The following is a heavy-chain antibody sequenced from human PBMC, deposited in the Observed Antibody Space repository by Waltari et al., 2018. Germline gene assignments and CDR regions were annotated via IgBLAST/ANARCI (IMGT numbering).Heavy chain of an antibody. CDR2: TSHTGIT. J-gene: IGHJ4*02. V-gene: IGHV4-59*01. CDR3: ARSFDFWSGYSLGY. Sequence: QVQLQESGPGLVKPSETLSLTCTVSGDSINNYYWGWFRQPPGMRLEWIGYTSHTGITSYSPSLKSRVTISVDTSKNQFSLRLESVSAADTAVYYCARSFDFWSGYSLGYWGQGTLVTVAS. D-gene: IGHD3-3*01. CDR1: GDSINNYY.